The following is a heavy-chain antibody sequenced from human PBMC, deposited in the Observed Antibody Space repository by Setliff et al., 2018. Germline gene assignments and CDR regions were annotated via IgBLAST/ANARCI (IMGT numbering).Heavy chain of an antibody. Sequence: PSETLSLTCTVSDDSITSSNYSLAWVRQPPGKGLEWFGEINHRGSTNYNPSLKSRVTMSVDTSKNHVSLKLSSVTAADTAVYYCARAHTWSLQNGNSGYPGWFDPWGQGTLVTVSS. CDR3: ARAHTWSLQNGNSGYPGWFDP. D-gene: IGHD3-22*01. CDR1: DDSITSSNYS. V-gene: IGHV4-39*02. CDR2: INHRGST. J-gene: IGHJ5*02.